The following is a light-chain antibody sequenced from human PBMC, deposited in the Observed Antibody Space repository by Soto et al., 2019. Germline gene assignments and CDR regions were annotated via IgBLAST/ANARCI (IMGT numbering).Light chain of an antibody. V-gene: IGLV2-14*01. CDR2: DVS. J-gene: IGLJ2*01. Sequence: QSALTQPASVSGSPGQSITISCTGTSSDVGGYNYVSWYQQHPGKAPKRMIYDVSNRPSGVSNRFSGSKSGNTASLTISGLQAEDEADYYYSSYTSSSNLYVVFGGGTKVTVL. CDR1: SSDVGGYNY. CDR3: SSYTSSSNLYVV.